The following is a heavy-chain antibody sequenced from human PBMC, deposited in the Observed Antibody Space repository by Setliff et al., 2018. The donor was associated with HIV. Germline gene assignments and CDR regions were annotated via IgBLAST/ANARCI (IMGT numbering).Heavy chain of an antibody. CDR1: YGSISGHY. V-gene: IGHV4-59*11. J-gene: IGHJ4*02. D-gene: IGHD2-2*02. Sequence: SETLSLTCTVSYGSISGHYWSWIRQSPGKGLEWIGNFYYTGSTDYNPSFKSRVTISLDKSNNQISLNLSSATAADTAVYYCARHTVFVRYFDHWGQGMLVTVSS. CDR3: ARHTVFVRYFDH. CDR2: FYYTGST.